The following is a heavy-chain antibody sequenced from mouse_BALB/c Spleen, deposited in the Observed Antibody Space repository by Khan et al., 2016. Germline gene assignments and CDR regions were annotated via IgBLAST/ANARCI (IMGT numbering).Heavy chain of an antibody. Sequence: EVQLQESGPGLVRPSQSLSLTCTVTGYSITSDYVWNWIRQFPGKKLEWMGYISYSGTTSYNPSLKSRVSITRATSKNQFFLQLTSVTTEDTATYDCTTRHYYGSSSFAYWGQGTLVTVS. D-gene: IGHD1-1*01. CDR2: ISYSGTT. J-gene: IGHJ3*01. V-gene: IGHV3-2*02. CDR3: TTRHYYGSSSFAY. CDR1: GYSITSDYV.